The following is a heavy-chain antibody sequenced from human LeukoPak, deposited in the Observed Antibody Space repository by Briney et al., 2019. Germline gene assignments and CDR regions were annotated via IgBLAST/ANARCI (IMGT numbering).Heavy chain of an antibody. CDR3: ATGYSSSWLDGYYYYGMDV. Sequence: SETLSLTCAVYSGSFSGYYWSWIRQPPGKGLEWIGEINHSGSTNYNPSLKSRVTISVDTSKNQFSLKLSSVTAADTAVYYCATGYSSSWLDGYYYYGMDVWGKGTTVTVSS. V-gene: IGHV4-34*01. J-gene: IGHJ6*04. D-gene: IGHD6-13*01. CDR2: INHSGST. CDR1: SGSFSGYY.